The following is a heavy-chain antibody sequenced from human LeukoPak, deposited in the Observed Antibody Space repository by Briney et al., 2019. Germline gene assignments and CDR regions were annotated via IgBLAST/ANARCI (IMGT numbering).Heavy chain of an antibody. CDR2: IKSKTDGGTT. D-gene: IGHD3-3*01. J-gene: IGHJ3*02. CDR3: ARVMSGYYVVLDM. CDR1: GFTFSNAW. Sequence: PGGSLRLSCAASGFTFSNAWMSWVRQAPGKGLEWVGRIKSKTDGGTTDYAAPVKGRFTVSRDNAKNTLYLQMNSLRAEDTAVYYCARVMSGYYVVLDMWGQGTVVTVSS. V-gene: IGHV3-15*05.